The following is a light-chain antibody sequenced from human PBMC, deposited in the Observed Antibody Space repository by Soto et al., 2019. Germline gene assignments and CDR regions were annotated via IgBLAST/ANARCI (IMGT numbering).Light chain of an antibody. J-gene: IGKJ1*01. CDR1: QSVSSSY. V-gene: IGKV3-20*01. CDR3: QQYGSSLWT. CDR2: GAS. Sequence: EIVLTQSPGTLSLSPGERATLSCRASQSVSSSYLAWYQQKPGQAPRLLIYGASSRATGIPDRFSGSGSGTDCNLTISRLEPEDFAVYYCQQYGSSLWTFGQGTKVEIK.